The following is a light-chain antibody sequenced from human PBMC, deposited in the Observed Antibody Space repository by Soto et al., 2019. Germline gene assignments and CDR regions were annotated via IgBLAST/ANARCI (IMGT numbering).Light chain of an antibody. V-gene: IGLV6-57*04. CDR1: SGSIANNY. CDR2: ENN. J-gene: IGLJ2*01. Sequence: NFMLTQPHSVSESPGKTLSISCTRSSGSIANNYVQWYQQRPGSAPTTVIYENNLRLSGVPDRFSGSTDGSSNSASLTSSGLQTEDEADYYCQSYDSDFVVFGGGTKLTVL. CDR3: QSYDSDFVV.